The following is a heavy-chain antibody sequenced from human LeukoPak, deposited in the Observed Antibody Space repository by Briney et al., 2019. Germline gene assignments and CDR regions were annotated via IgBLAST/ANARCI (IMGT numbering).Heavy chain of an antibody. V-gene: IGHV3-7*01. J-gene: IGHJ4*02. Sequence: GGSLRLSCAASGFTCSSYWMSWVRQAPGKGLEWVANIKQDGSEKYYVDSVKGRFTISRDNAKNSLYLQMNSLRAEDTAVYYCAKNWGMGYFDYWGQGTLVTVSS. CDR3: AKNWGMGYFDY. CDR1: GFTCSSYW. CDR2: IKQDGSEK. D-gene: IGHD7-27*01.